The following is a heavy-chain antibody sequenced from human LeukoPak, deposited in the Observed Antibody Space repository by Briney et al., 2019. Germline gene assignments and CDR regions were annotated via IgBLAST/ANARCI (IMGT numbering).Heavy chain of an antibody. CDR2: IHYSGSA. Sequence: SETLSLTCTVSGGSISSRSYFWGWTRQPPGRGLEWIGSIHYSGSAYYNPSLRSRVTISVDTSKNQLSLKLSSATAADTAVYYCARHRGPTDRRAFDIWGQGTLVPVSS. CDR1: GGSISSRSYF. J-gene: IGHJ3*02. CDR3: ARHRGPTDRRAFDI. D-gene: IGHD1-26*01. V-gene: IGHV4-39*01.